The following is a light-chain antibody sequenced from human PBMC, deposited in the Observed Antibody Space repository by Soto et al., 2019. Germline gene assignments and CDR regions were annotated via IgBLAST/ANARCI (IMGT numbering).Light chain of an antibody. CDR3: QQTYNTPRT. J-gene: IGKJ1*01. CDR1: QTISNY. CDR2: AAF. Sequence: DIQMTQSPSSLSASAGDRVTITCRASQTISNYLNWYQHKPGKAPKILIYAAFSLQSGVQSRFSGSGSGTDFTLTISSLQPEDFATYYCQQTYNTPRTFGQGTKVEVK. V-gene: IGKV1-39*01.